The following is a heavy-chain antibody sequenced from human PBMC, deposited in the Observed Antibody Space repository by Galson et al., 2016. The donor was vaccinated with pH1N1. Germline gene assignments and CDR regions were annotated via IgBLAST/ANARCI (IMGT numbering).Heavy chain of an antibody. V-gene: IGHV4-4*07. Sequence: ETLSLTCSVSGGSISSWYWSWLRQSAGKGLEWIGRIYTSGSTNYNPSLNSRVTMSIDTSKSQFSLKLTSVTAADTAVYYCARSLYGYGSGTYELDNWGQGTRVTVSS. CDR3: ARSLYGYGSGTYELDN. D-gene: IGHD3-10*01. CDR2: IYTSGST. CDR1: GGSISSWY. J-gene: IGHJ4*02.